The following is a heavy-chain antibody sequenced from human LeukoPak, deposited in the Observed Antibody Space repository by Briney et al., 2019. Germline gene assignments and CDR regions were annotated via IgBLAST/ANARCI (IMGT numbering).Heavy chain of an antibody. Sequence: GGSLRLSCAASGFTFGDYAVSWVRQAPGKGLEWVGFIRGTPYGGTTEYAASVKGRFTISRDDSKSIAHLQLNSLKTEDTAVYYCSGTLGELSFYDYWGQGTLVTVSS. J-gene: IGHJ4*02. CDR2: IRGTPYGGTT. V-gene: IGHV3-49*04. CDR1: GFTFGDYA. CDR3: SGTLGELSFYDY. D-gene: IGHD3-16*02.